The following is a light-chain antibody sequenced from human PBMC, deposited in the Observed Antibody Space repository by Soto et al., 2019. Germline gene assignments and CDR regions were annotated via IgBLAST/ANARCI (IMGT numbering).Light chain of an antibody. V-gene: IGKV3-20*01. CDR2: GAS. J-gene: IGKJ1*01. CDR1: QRISSTF. Sequence: EIVLTQSPGTLSLSPGERASLSCRASQRISSTFLAWYQQKPGQAPRLLIYGASSRDTGIPDRFSGSGSGTDFTLTISRLEAEDFAMYYCQQCGGSPTFGQGTKVDI. CDR3: QQCGGSPT.